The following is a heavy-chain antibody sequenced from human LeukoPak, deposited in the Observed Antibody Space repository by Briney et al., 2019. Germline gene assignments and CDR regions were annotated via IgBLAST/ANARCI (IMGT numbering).Heavy chain of an antibody. D-gene: IGHD3-22*01. CDR3: ARHFYYDSSTTADY. CDR2: IYPGDSDT. V-gene: IGHV5-51*01. J-gene: IGHJ4*02. CDR1: GYSFTSYR. Sequence: GESLKISCKGSGYSFTSYRIGWVRPMPGKGLEWMGIIYPGDSDTRYSPSFQGQVTISADKSISTAYLQWSSLKASDTAMYYCARHFYYDSSTTADYWGQGTLVTVSS.